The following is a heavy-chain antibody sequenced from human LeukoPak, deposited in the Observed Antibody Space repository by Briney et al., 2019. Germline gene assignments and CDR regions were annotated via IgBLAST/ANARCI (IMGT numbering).Heavy chain of an antibody. J-gene: IGHJ4*02. CDR2: IYPGDSDT. CDR3: ARPPDYYDSSGPYYFDY. V-gene: IGHV5-51*01. CDR1: GCSFTSYW. Sequence: GESLKIPCKGSGCSFTSYWIGWAGQLHGKGLEWMGIIYPGDSDTRYSPSIQGQVTISADKSISTAYLQWSSLKASDTAMYYCARPPDYYDSSGPYYFDYWGQGTLVTVSS. D-gene: IGHD3-22*01.